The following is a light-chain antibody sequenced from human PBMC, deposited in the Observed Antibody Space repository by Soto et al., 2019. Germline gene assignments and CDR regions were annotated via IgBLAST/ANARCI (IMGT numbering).Light chain of an antibody. J-gene: IGKJ4*01. CDR1: QSVSSN. V-gene: IGKV3-15*01. CDR2: GAS. Sequence: ETVMTQSPATLSVSPGDRATLSCRASQSVSSNLAWYQQKPGQAPRLLIYGASIRATGIPARFSGSGSGTEFTLTISSLQSEDFGLYYCQQYKNWPPVTFGRATKVDIK. CDR3: QQYKNWPPVT.